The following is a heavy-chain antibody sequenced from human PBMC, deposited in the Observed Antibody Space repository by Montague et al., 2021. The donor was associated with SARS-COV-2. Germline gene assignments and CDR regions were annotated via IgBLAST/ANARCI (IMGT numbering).Heavy chain of an antibody. CDR3: ARGSGWMGNAFDI. CDR2: IYYSGST. J-gene: IGHJ3*02. CDR1: GGSISSYY. D-gene: IGHD6-19*01. V-gene: IGHV4-59*01. Sequence: SETLSLTCTVSGGSISSYYWSWIRQPPGKGLEWIGYIYYSGSTNXXPSLKSRVTISVDTSKNQFSLKLSSVTAADTAVYYSARGSGWMGNAFDIWGQGTMVTVSS.